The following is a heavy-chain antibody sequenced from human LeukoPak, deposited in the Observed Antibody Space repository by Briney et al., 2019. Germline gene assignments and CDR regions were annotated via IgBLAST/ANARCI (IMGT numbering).Heavy chain of an antibody. D-gene: IGHD2-2*01. Sequence: GSLRLSCAASGFTFSDYYMSWIRQAPGKGLEWIGTIDYSGSTYYSPSLKSRVIVSADTSKNQFSLKLTSVTAADTAVYYCAKSFFSKTYYMDVWGKGTTVTVSS. CDR3: AKSFFSKTYYMDV. CDR1: GFTFSDYY. J-gene: IGHJ6*03. CDR2: IDYSGST. V-gene: IGHV4-59*12.